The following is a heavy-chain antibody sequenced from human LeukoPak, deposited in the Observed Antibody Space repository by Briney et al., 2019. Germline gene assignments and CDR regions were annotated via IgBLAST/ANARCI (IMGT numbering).Heavy chain of an antibody. D-gene: IGHD1-26*01. CDR3: ASGCIVGATMFRRPIDCGAFDI. J-gene: IGHJ3*02. V-gene: IGHV3-11*04. CDR1: GFTSSDYY. CDR2: ISSSGSTI. Sequence: GGSLRLSCAVSGFTSSDYYMSWIRQAPGKGLEWVSYISSSGSTIYYADSVKGRFTISRDNAKNSLYLQMNSLRAEDTAVYYCASGCIVGATMFRRPIDCGAFDIWGQGTMVTVSS.